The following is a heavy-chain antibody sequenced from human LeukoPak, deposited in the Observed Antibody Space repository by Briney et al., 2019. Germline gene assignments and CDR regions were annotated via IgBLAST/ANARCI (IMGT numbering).Heavy chain of an antibody. CDR1: GFSFSTYG. V-gene: IGHV3-30*03. J-gene: IGHJ6*02. CDR2: TSFDGSNK. CDR3: ARADAEYYDFWSGYYKPGYYYGMDV. D-gene: IGHD3-3*01. Sequence: PGGSLRLSCAASGFSFSTYGMHWVRQAPGKGLEWVAVTSFDGSNKYYADSVKGRLTISRDNSKNTLYLQMNSLRAEDTAVYYCARADAEYYDFWSGYYKPGYYYGMDVWGQGTTVTVSS.